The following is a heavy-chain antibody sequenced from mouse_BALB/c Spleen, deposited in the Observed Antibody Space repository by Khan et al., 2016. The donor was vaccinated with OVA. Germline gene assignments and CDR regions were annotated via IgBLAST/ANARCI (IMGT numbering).Heavy chain of an antibody. D-gene: IGHD2-3*01. CDR3: ARNRDGWSYWYFDV. V-gene: IGHV2-6-4*01. CDR2: IWIGGST. CDR1: GFSLSRYS. J-gene: IGHJ1*01. Sequence: QVQLKESGPGLVAPSQSLSITCTVSGFSLSRYSVHWVRQPPGKGLEWLGIIWIGGSTDSNSALKSRLSISKDNSKSQVFLKMNSLQTDDTAMYFCARNRDGWSYWYFDVWGAGTTVTVSS.